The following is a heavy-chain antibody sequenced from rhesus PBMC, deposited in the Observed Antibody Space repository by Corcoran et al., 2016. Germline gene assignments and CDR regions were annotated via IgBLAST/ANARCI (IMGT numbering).Heavy chain of an antibody. CDR2: ISNGGVNT. D-gene: IGHD1-26*01. Sequence: EVQLVESGGGLVQPGGSLRLSCAATGFTFSSYGMSWVRQAPGKGLEWVSYISNGGVNTYYADSVKGRFTIARDNSKNTLSLQMNSLGAEDTAVYYCAKVDNWNYFAFDFWGQGLRVTVSS. CDR3: AKVDNWNYFAFDF. J-gene: IGHJ3*01. V-gene: IGHV3S5*01. CDR1: GFTFSSYG.